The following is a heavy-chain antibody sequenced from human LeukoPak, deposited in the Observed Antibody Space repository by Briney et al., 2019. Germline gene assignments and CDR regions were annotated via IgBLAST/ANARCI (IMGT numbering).Heavy chain of an antibody. CDR1: GYTFTSYG. Sequence: GASVKVSCKASGYTFTSYGISWVRQAPGQGLEWMGRIIPILGIANYAQKFQGRVTITADKSTSTAYMELSSLRSEDTAVYYCARARHFDWLFLWGQGTLVTVSS. J-gene: IGHJ5*02. D-gene: IGHD3-9*01. CDR3: ARARHFDWLFL. V-gene: IGHV1-69*04. CDR2: IIPILGIA.